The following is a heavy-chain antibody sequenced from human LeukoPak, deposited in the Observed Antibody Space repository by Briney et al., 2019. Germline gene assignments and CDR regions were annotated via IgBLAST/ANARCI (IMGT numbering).Heavy chain of an antibody. CDR3: ARMSRGSGGYYHYYYGMDV. Sequence: SVKVSCKASGGTFSSYAISWVRQAPGQGLEWMGGIIPIFGTANYAQKFQGRVTITADESTSTAFMELSSLRSEDTAVYYCARMSRGSGGYYHYYYGMDVWGQGTTVTVSS. CDR1: GGTFSSYA. V-gene: IGHV1-69*13. D-gene: IGHD3-10*01. CDR2: IIPIFGTA. J-gene: IGHJ6*02.